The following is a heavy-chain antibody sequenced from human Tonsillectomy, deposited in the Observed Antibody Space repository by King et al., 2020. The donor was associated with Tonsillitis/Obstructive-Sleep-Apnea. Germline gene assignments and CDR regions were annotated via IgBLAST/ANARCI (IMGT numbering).Heavy chain of an antibody. CDR3: TRIYKGGAFDI. J-gene: IGHJ3*02. V-gene: IGHV3-15*01. CDR2: IKSKTDGGTT. CDR1: GFTFSNAW. Sequence: VQLVESGGGLVKPGGSLRLSCAASGFTFSNAWMSWVRQAPGKGLEWVGRIKSKTDGGTTEYAAPVKGRFTISRDDSKNTLYLQMNSLKTEDTAVYYCTRIYKGGAFDIWGQGKMVTVSS. D-gene: IGHD2/OR15-2a*01.